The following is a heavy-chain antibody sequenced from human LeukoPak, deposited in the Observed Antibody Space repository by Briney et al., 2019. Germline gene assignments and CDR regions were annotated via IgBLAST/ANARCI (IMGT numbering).Heavy chain of an antibody. CDR1: SGSISSSHYY. CDR2: IYSSGST. Sequence: SETLSLTCTVSSGSISSSHYYWVWIRQPPGKGLEWIVTIYSSGSTYNNPSLKSRVTMSMDTSKNQFSLKLTSVTAAETGVYYCARLSSGYYDFSSHIDYWGQGTLVTVSS. D-gene: IGHD3-3*01. CDR3: ARLSSGYYDFSSHIDY. V-gene: IGHV4-39*01. J-gene: IGHJ4*02.